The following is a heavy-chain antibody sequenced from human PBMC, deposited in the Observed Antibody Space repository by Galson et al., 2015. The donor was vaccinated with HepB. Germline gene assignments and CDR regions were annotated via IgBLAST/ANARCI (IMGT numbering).Heavy chain of an antibody. CDR1: GFTFSNYA. CDR2: ISGSGGST. CDR3: AKYIPTASFYYFDY. D-gene: IGHD2-21*02. V-gene: IGHV3-23*01. J-gene: IGHJ4*02. Sequence: SLRLSCAASGFTFSNYAMSWVRQAPGKGLEWVSAISGSGGSTYYADSVKGRFTFSRDNSKNTLYLQMNSLKADDTAVYYCAKYIPTASFYYFDYWGQGTLVTVSS.